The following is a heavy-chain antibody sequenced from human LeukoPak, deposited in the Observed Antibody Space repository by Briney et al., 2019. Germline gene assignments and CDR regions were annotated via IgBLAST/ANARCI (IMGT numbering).Heavy chain of an antibody. D-gene: IGHD4-23*01. CDR1: GFTFLAYP. V-gene: IGHV3-30-3*01. CDR3: SRDYLTVESPGYLDL. CDR2: ISHDGTKE. Sequence: GGSLRLSCPASGFTFLAYPMHWVRQPPGKGLGWVAVISHDGTKEYNSDSVQGRFTISRDNSKNTLFLHMNSLRLEDTAIYYCSRDYLTVESPGYLDLWGQGTLVTVSS. J-gene: IGHJ5*02.